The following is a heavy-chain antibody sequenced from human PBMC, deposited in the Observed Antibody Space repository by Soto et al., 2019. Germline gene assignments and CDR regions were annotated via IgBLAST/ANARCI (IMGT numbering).Heavy chain of an antibody. CDR3: GRGYSYDYYGMDV. Sequence: GGSLRLSCAASGFTFSSYAMSWVRQAPGKGLEWVSAIYSGGRTYYADSVKGRFTISRDSSKNTVYLQMNSLRVEDTAVYYCGRGYSYDYYGMDVWGQGTTVTVSS. J-gene: IGHJ6*02. V-gene: IGHV3-53*01. D-gene: IGHD5-18*01. CDR2: IYSGGRT. CDR1: GFTFSSYA.